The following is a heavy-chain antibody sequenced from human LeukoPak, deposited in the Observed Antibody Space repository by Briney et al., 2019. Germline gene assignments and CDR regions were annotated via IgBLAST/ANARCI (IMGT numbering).Heavy chain of an antibody. CDR1: GFTFSSYS. Sequence: GGSLRLSCAASGFTFSSYSMNWVRQAPGKGLEWVSYISSSSSITYYADSVKGRFTISRDNAKNSLYLQMNSLRAEDTAVYYCARDVSAGGFQYWGQGTLVTVSS. V-gene: IGHV3-48*04. CDR2: ISSSSSIT. D-gene: IGHD6-13*01. CDR3: ARDVSAGGFQY. J-gene: IGHJ1*01.